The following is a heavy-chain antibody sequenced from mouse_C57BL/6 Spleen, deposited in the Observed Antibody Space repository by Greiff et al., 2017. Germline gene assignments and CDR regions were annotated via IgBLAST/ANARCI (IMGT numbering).Heavy chain of an antibody. CDR3: ARGGDDYDEGFCDY. CDR2: IRNGGGST. D-gene: IGHD2-4*01. V-gene: IGHV5-12*01. J-gene: IGHJ2*01. Sequence: EVKLVESGGGLVQPGGSLKISCAASGFTFSDYYMYWVRQTPEKRLEWVAYIRNGGGSTYYPDSVQGRFTIARGNAKNTLFLQMRRLKSEDTAMYYCARGGDDYDEGFCDYWGQCTTRTVSS. CDR1: GFTFSDYY.